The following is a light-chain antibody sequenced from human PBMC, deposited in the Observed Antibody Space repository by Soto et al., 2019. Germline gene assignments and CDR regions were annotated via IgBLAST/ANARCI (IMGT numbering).Light chain of an antibody. CDR2: GAS. CDR3: MQSQQSPPT. Sequence: EIVLTQSPGTLSLSPGERATLSCRASQSVSSSYLAWYQQKPGQAPRLLIYGASSRATGIPDRFSGSGSGTDFTLKIRRVEAEDVGVYYCMQSQQSPPTFGQGTKVEI. J-gene: IGKJ1*01. V-gene: IGKV3-20*01. CDR1: QSVSSSY.